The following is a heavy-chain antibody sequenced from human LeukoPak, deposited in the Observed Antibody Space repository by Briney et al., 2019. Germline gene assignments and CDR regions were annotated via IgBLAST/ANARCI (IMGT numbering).Heavy chain of an antibody. D-gene: IGHD3-22*01. J-gene: IGHJ4*02. Sequence: PSETLSLPCTVSGGSISSSSYYWGWIRQPPGKGLEWIGSIYYSGSTYYNPSLKSRVTISVDTSKNQFSLKLSSVTAADTAVYYCARVYYDSSGLDYWGQGTLVTVSS. CDR2: IYYSGST. CDR1: GGSISSSSYY. CDR3: ARVYYDSSGLDY. V-gene: IGHV4-39*07.